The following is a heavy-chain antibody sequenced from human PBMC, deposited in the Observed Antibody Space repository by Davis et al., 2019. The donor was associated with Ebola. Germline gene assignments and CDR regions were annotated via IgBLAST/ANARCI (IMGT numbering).Heavy chain of an antibody. D-gene: IGHD1-14*01. CDR2: IIPIFGTA. V-gene: IGHV1-69*13. Sequence: SSVTVSCKASRCTFRRYLISWLRPPPAQGLEWMGGIIPIFGTANYPQKFQGRATITADESTSTAYMELSSLRSEDTAVYYCARAVRYIYWFDPWGQGTLVTVSS. CDR3: ARAVRYIYWFDP. J-gene: IGHJ5*02. CDR1: RCTFRRYL.